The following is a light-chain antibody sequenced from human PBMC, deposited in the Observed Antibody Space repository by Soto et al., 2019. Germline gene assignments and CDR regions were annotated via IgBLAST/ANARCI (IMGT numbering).Light chain of an antibody. CDR2: GAS. J-gene: IGKJ4*01. Sequence: EIVMTQSPATLSVSPGERATLSCRASQSVSSNFAWYQQRPGQAPRLLIYGASTRATGIPARFSGSRSGTEFTLTISSLQSEDFAVYYCQQYNNWPLTFGGGTKVEIK. CDR1: QSVSSN. CDR3: QQYNNWPLT. V-gene: IGKV3-15*01.